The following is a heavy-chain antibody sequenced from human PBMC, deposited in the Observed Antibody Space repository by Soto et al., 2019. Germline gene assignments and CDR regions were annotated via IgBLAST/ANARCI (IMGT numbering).Heavy chain of an antibody. D-gene: IGHD6-6*01. V-gene: IGHV3-48*03. Sequence: GSLRLSCAASGFTFSSYEMNWVRQAPGKGPEWVSYISSSGSTIYYADSVKGRFTISRDNAKNSLYLQMNSLRAEDTAVYYCARDWGIEYSSSSAYYYYGMDVWGQGTTVTVSS. J-gene: IGHJ6*02. CDR1: GFTFSSYE. CDR2: ISSSGSTI. CDR3: ARDWGIEYSSSSAYYYYGMDV.